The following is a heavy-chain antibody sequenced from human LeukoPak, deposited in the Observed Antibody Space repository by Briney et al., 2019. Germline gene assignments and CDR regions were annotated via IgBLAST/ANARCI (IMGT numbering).Heavy chain of an antibody. CDR2: ISSSSSYI. J-gene: IGHJ4*02. CDR1: GFTFSSYS. CDR3: ARGGNSGPYFDY. V-gene: IGHV3-21*01. Sequence: SGGSLRLSCAASGFTFSSYSMNWVRQAPGKGLEWVSSISSSSSYIYYADSVKGRFTISRDNAKNSLYLQMNSLRAEDTAVYYCARGGNSGPYFDYWGQGTLVTVSS. D-gene: IGHD4-23*01.